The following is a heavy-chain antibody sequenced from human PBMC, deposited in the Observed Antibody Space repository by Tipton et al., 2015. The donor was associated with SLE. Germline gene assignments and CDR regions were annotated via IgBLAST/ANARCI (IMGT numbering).Heavy chain of an antibody. D-gene: IGHD4-17*01. V-gene: IGHV4-38-2*01. Sequence: TLSLTCAVSGYSISSGYYWGWIRQPPGEGLEWIGSIYHSGSTYYNPSLKSRVTISVDTSKNQFSLKLSSVTAADTAVYYCARPMDYAGYFQHWGQGTLVTVSS. CDR3: ARPMDYAGYFQH. CDR2: IYHSGST. J-gene: IGHJ1*01. CDR1: GYSISSGYY.